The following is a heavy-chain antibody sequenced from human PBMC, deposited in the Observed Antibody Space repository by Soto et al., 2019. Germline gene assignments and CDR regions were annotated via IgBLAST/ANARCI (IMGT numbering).Heavy chain of an antibody. CDR2: IIPIFGTA. Sequence: SVKVSCKASGGTFSSYAISWVRQAPGQGLEWMGGIIPIFGTANYAQKFQGRVTITADESTSTAYMELSSLRSEDTAVYYCASVVVVTSAGYYGMDVWGQGTTVTVS. CDR3: ASVVVVTSAGYYGMDV. CDR1: GGTFSSYA. V-gene: IGHV1-69*13. J-gene: IGHJ6*02. D-gene: IGHD2-21*02.